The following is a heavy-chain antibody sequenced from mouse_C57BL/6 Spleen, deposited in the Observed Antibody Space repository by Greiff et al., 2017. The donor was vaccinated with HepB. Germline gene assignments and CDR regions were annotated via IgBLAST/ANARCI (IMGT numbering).Heavy chain of an antibody. D-gene: IGHD2-4*01. J-gene: IGHJ2*01. CDR2: INPGSGGT. CDR1: GYAFTNYL. V-gene: IGHV1-54*01. Sequence: QVHVKQSGAELVRPGTSVKVSCKASGYAFTNYLIEWVKQRPGQGLEWIGVINPGSGGTNYNEKFKGKATLTADKSSSTAYMQLSSLTSEDSAVYFCARGDDYDVGSKRGYFDYWGQGTTLTVSS. CDR3: ARGDDYDVGSKRGYFDY.